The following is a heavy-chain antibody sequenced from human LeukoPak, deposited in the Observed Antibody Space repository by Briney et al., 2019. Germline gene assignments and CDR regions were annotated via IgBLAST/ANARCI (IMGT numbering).Heavy chain of an antibody. CDR2: ISSSSSYI. D-gene: IGHD6-13*01. CDR1: GFTFSSYS. Sequence: GGSLRLSCAASGFTFSSYSMNWVRQAPGKGLEWVSSISSSSSYIYYADSVKGRFTISRDNAKNSLYLQMNSLRAEDTAVYYCAREAAAGNGEIDYWGQGTLVTVSS. V-gene: IGHV3-21*01. CDR3: AREAAAGNGEIDY. J-gene: IGHJ4*02.